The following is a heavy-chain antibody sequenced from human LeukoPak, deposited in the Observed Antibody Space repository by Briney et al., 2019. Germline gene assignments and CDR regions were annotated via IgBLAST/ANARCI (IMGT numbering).Heavy chain of an antibody. CDR2: IYPDDSDT. CDR3: AAREIEEYCSGGSCPRRAFDI. J-gene: IGHJ3*02. Sequence: GASLQISCQGSGSRFTSYWIAWVRQLPGKGLEWVGIIYPDDSDTKYSPSFQGQVTISADKSISTAYLQWSSLKASDTAMYYCAAREIEEYCSGGSCPRRAFDIWGQGTMVTVSS. CDR1: GSRFTSYW. V-gene: IGHV5-51*01. D-gene: IGHD2-15*01.